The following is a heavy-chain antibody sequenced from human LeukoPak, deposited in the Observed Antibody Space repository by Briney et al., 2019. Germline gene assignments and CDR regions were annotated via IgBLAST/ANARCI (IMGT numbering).Heavy chain of an antibody. D-gene: IGHD3-10*01. CDR1: GFTFSNAW. V-gene: IGHV3-15*01. CDR2: IKSKTDGGTT. Sequence: PGGSLRLSCAASGFTFSNAWMSWVRQAPGKGLEWVGCIKSKTDGGTTDYAAPGKGRFTISRDDSKNTLYLQMNSLKTEDTAVYYCTTDVGKYSYGSGASPYYYMDVWGKGTTVTVSS. CDR3: TTDVGKYSYGSGASPYYYMDV. J-gene: IGHJ6*03.